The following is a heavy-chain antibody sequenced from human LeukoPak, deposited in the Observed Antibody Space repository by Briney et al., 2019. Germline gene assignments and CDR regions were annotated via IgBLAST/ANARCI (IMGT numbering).Heavy chain of an antibody. V-gene: IGHV3-33*08. Sequence: GGSLRLSCAASGFTLSSHWMPWVRQAPGKGLEWVAVIWYDGSNKYYADSVKGRFTISRDNSKNTLYLQMNSLRAEDTAVYYCARDQYCSSTSCPFDYWGQGTLVTVSS. CDR1: GFTLSSHW. CDR2: IWYDGSNK. CDR3: ARDQYCSSTSCPFDY. D-gene: IGHD2-2*01. J-gene: IGHJ4*02.